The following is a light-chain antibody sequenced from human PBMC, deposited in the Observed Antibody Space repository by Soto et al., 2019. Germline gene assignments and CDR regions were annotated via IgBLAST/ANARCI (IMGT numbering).Light chain of an antibody. CDR3: QQYNSYSPE. CDR1: QSINRW. J-gene: IGKJ1*01. V-gene: IGKV1-5*01. Sequence: DIQMTHSPSTLSESVGDRVTITCLASQSINRWLAWYQPKPGKAPKLLIYNASSLESGVPSRFSGSGSGTEFTLTISSLQPDDFATYYCQQYNSYSPEFGQGTKVDIK. CDR2: NAS.